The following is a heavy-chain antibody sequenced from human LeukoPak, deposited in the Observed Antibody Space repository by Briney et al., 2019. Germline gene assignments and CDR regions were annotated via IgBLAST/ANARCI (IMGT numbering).Heavy chain of an antibody. J-gene: IGHJ4*02. Sequence: GGSLRLSCTASGFTFGDYAMSWFRQAPGKGLEWVGFIRGKAYGGTTEYAASVKGRFTISRDDSKSIAYLQMNSLKTEDTAVYYCTRERGDYGGKRGFDYWGQGTLVTVSS. CDR1: GFTFGDYA. CDR3: TRERGDYGGKRGFDY. V-gene: IGHV3-49*03. CDR2: IRGKAYGGTT. D-gene: IGHD4-23*01.